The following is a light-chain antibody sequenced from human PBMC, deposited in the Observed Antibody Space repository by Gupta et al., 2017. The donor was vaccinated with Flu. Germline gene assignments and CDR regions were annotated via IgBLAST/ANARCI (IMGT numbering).Light chain of an antibody. J-gene: IGKJ3*01. CDR2: GAS. Sequence: GDRVTITCRASQGITNYLAWYQQKPGKVPKVLIYGASTLYSVVPSRFGGSGSGTDFTLTIYSLQPEDVATYYCQKYDTAPPTFGPGTKVDIK. CDR1: QGITNY. V-gene: IGKV1-27*01. CDR3: QKYDTAPPT.